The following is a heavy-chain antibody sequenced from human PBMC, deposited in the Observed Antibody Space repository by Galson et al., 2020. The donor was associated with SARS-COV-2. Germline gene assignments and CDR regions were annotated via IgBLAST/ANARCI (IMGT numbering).Heavy chain of an antibody. Sequence: ASVKVSCKASGYTFTSYAMHWVRQAPGQRLEWMGWINAGNGNTKYPQKFQGRVTITRDTSASTAYMELSSLRSEDTAVYYCARKSYYSGYSSGWEDDAFDIWGQGTMVTVSS. V-gene: IGHV1-3*01. CDR1: GYTFTSYA. J-gene: IGHJ3*02. CDR3: ARKSYYSGYSSGWEDDAFDI. CDR2: INAGNGNT. D-gene: IGHD6-19*01.